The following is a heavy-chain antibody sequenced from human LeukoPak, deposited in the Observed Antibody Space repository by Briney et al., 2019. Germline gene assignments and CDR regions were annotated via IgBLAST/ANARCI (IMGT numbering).Heavy chain of an antibody. CDR1: GFTFSSYS. J-gene: IGHJ4*02. Sequence: PGGSLRLSCAASGFTFSSYSMNWVRQAPGKGLEWVSSISSSSSYIYYADSVKGRFTISRDNAKNSLYLQMNSLRAEDTAVYYCASARADYGDALDYWGQGTLVTVSS. V-gene: IGHV3-21*01. CDR3: ASARADYGDALDY. CDR2: ISSSSSYI. D-gene: IGHD4-17*01.